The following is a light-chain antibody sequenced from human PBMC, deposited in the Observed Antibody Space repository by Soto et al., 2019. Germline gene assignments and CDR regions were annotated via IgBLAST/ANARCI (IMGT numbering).Light chain of an antibody. CDR1: QSVSSN. Sequence: ELVLSPSPGTLSVFPGERATLSCSASQSVSSNLAWYQQKQGQAPRLLIYGASTRATGIPARFSGSGSGTEFTLTISSLQSEDFAIYYCQQYDNCPPITFGQGTRLEIK. V-gene: IGKV3-15*01. J-gene: IGKJ5*01. CDR3: QQYDNCPPIT. CDR2: GAS.